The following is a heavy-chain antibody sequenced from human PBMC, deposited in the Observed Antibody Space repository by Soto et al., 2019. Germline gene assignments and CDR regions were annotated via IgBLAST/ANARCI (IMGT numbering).Heavy chain of an antibody. CDR3: ARSVRLTRGSYYWVDP. CDR2: ISAYNGNT. V-gene: IGHV1-18*01. D-gene: IGHD1-26*01. J-gene: IGHJ5*02. Sequence: QVQLVQSGAEVKKPGASVKVSCKASGYTFTSYGISWVRQAPGHGLEWMGWISAYNGNTNYAQKLQGRVTMTTETPTSTAYLELRSLRSDETAVYYCARSVRLTRGSYYWVDPWGQGTLVTVSS. CDR1: GYTFTSYG.